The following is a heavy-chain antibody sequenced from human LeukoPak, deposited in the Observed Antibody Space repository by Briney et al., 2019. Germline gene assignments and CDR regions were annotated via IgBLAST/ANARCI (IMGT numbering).Heavy chain of an antibody. J-gene: IGHJ4*02. CDR1: GFTFSNYA. D-gene: IGHD2-21*01. V-gene: IGHV3-30*04. Sequence: GGSLRLSCAASGFTFSNYAMHWVRKVQGKGLEGGALLSYDGSNKYYADSVKGRFTISRDNSKNTLYLQMNSLRAEDTAVYYCARDSPNEGILWWSIDYWGQGTLVTVSS. CDR2: LSYDGSNK. CDR3: ARDSPNEGILWWSIDY.